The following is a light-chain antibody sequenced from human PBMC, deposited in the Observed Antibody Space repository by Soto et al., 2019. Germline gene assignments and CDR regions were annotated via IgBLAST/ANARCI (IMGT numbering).Light chain of an antibody. CDR3: QQYGSLAWT. CDR1: QSINGNY. CDR2: SAS. Sequence: EIVLTQSPGTLCLSPGERATLSCRASQSINGNYLAWYQQKSDQAPRLLIYSASSRATGVPDRFSVSRSGTDFTFTISSLEPEDFAVSHSQQYGSLAWTFGLGIKVEI. V-gene: IGKV3-20*01. J-gene: IGKJ1*01.